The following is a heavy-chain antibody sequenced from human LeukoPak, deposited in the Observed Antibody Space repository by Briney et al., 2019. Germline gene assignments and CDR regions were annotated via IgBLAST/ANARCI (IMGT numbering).Heavy chain of an antibody. J-gene: IGHJ6*04. V-gene: IGHV4-59*01. Sequence: PSETLSLTCTVSGGSISSYYWSWIRQPPGKGLEWIGYIYYSGSTNYNPPLKSRVTISVDTSKNQFSLKLSSVTAADTAVYYCAVCSSTYYYYGMDVWGKGTTVTVSS. CDR3: AVCSSTYYYYGMDV. CDR1: GGSISSYY. D-gene: IGHD2-2*01. CDR2: IYYSGST.